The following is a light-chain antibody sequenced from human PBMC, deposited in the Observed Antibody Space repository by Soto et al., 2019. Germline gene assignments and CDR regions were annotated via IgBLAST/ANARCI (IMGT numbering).Light chain of an antibody. V-gene: IGKV3-20*01. Sequence: IMLTQSPCTLSLSPGERATLSCRAIQSVSSSYLAWYQQKPGQAPRLLIYGASIRATGIPDRFSGSGSETDFTLTISRLEPEDFALYYCQQYGSSAPITFGQGTRLEIK. J-gene: IGKJ5*01. CDR2: GAS. CDR3: QQYGSSAPIT. CDR1: QSVSSSY.